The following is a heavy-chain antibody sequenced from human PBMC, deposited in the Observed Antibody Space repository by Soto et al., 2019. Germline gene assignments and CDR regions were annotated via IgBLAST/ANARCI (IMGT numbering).Heavy chain of an antibody. V-gene: IGHV1-18*01. CDR2: ISAYNGNT. CDR3: ARDLYSSSWYPYYYYYGMDV. J-gene: IGHJ6*02. CDR1: GYTFTSYG. D-gene: IGHD6-13*01. Sequence: ASVKVSCKASGYTFTSYGISWVRQAPGRGPERMGWISAYNGNTNYAQKLQGRVTMTTDTSTSTAYMELRSLRSDDTAVYYCARDLYSSSWYPYYYYYGMDVWGQGTTVTVSS.